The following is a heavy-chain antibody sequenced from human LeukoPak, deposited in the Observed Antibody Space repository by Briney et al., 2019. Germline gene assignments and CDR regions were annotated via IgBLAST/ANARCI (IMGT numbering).Heavy chain of an antibody. V-gene: IGHV3-43*02. D-gene: IGHD5-12*01. CDR1: GINFNTYA. CDR2: ISGDGDRT. J-gene: IGHJ5*02. CDR3: AKDRGYEVVFDP. Sequence: GESLRLSCAASGINFNTYAMHWVRQAPGKGLEWVSLISGDGDRTSYADSVKGRFTISRDNDKNSLYLQMNSLRIEDTALYYCAKDRGYEVVFDPWGQGTLVAVSS.